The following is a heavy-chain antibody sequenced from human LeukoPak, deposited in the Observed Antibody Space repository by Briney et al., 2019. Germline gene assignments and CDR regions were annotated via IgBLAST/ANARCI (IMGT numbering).Heavy chain of an antibody. V-gene: IGHV4-59*01. D-gene: IGHD6-19*01. CDR2: IYYSGST. J-gene: IGHJ6*02. Sequence: SETLSLTCTVSGGSISSYYWSWIRQPPGKGLEWIGYIYYSGSTNYNPSLKSRVTISVDTSKNQFSLKLSSVTAADTAVYYCARHEYSSGWELYYYYYGMDVWGQGTTVTVSS. CDR3: ARHEYSSGWELYYYYYGMDV. CDR1: GGSISSYY.